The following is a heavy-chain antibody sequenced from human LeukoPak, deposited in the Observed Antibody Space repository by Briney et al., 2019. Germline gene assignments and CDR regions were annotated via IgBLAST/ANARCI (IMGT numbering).Heavy chain of an antibody. CDR1: GFTFSSYA. CDR2: ISGSGGST. J-gene: IGHJ6*03. Sequence: LSGGSLRLSCAASGFTFSSYAMSWVRQAPGKGLEWVSAISGSGGSTYYADSVKGRFTISRDNSKNTLYLQMNSLRAEDTAVYYCARDPDYYDSSPLGYYMDVWGKGTTVTVSS. V-gene: IGHV3-23*01. D-gene: IGHD3-22*01. CDR3: ARDPDYYDSSPLGYYMDV.